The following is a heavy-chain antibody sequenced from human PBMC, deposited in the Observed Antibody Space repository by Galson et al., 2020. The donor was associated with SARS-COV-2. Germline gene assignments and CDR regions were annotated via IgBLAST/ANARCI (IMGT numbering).Heavy chain of an antibody. V-gene: IGHV3-9*01. CDR1: GFTFDDYA. CDR2: ISWNSGSI. D-gene: IGHD6-19*01. J-gene: IGHJ4*02. Sequence: GGSLRLSCAASGFTFDDYAMHWVRQAPGKGLEWVSGISWNSGSIGYADSVKGRFTISRDNAKNSLYLQMNSLRAEDTALYYCAKVPVAGPEPDYWGQGTLVTVSS. CDR3: AKVPVAGPEPDY.